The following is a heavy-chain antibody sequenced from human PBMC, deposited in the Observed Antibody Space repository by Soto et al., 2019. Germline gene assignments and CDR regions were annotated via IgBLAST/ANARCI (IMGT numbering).Heavy chain of an antibody. Sequence: SETLSLTCTVSGASISGFYWSWIRKAAGKGLEWIGRIYATGTTDYNPSLKSRVMMSVDTSKKQSSLTWRSVTAADTAVYYCVRDGTKTLRDWFDPWGQGLSVTVSS. CDR1: GASISGFY. J-gene: IGHJ5*02. D-gene: IGHD1-1*01. V-gene: IGHV4-4*07. CDR3: VRDGTKTLRDWFDP. CDR2: IYATGTT.